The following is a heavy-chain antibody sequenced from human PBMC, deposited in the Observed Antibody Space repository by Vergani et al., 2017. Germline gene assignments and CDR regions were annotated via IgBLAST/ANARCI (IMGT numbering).Heavy chain of an antibody. CDR1: GGSFSGYY. Sequence: QVQLQQWGAGLLKPSETLSLTCAVYGGSFSGYYWSWIRQPPGKGLEWIGEINHSGRTNYNPSLKSRVTISVDTSKNQFSLKRSAVTAADTAVYYCARGRGYSYGFYYYXMDVWGKGTTVTVSS. D-gene: IGHD5-18*01. CDR2: INHSGRT. V-gene: IGHV4-34*01. J-gene: IGHJ6*03. CDR3: ARGRGYSYGFYYYXMDV.